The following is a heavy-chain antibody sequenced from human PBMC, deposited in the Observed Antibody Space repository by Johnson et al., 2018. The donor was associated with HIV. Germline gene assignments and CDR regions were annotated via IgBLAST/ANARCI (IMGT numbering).Heavy chain of an antibody. V-gene: IGHV3-9*01. Sequence: VKGRFTISRDNAKNSLYLQMNSLRAEDTALYYCAKGYSSSWYQDAFDIWGQGTMVTVSS. J-gene: IGHJ3*02. D-gene: IGHD6-13*01. CDR3: AKGYSSSWYQDAFDI.